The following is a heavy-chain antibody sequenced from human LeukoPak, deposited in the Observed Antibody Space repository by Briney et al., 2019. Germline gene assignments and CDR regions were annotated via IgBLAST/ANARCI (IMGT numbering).Heavy chain of an antibody. D-gene: IGHD5-12*01. CDR3: ARDVTGYPY. Sequence: GGSLRLSCAASGFTFSIYNMVWVRQGPGKGLEWVPYISSSTSTIYYADSVKGRFTIYRDNANNLLYLQMNSLRDEDTAVYYCARDVTGYPYWGQGTLVTVSS. J-gene: IGHJ4*02. CDR2: ISSSTSTI. CDR1: GFTFSIYN. V-gene: IGHV3-48*02.